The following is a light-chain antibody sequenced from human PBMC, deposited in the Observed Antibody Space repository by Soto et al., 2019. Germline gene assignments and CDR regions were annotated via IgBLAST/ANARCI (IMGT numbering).Light chain of an antibody. CDR1: SSDVGGYNY. Sequence: QSVLTQPASVSGSPGQSITISCTGTSSDVGGYNYVSWYQQHPGKAPKLMIYEVSNRPSGVSNRVSGSNSGNTASLTISGLQAEDEADFHCSSYTNSRAVVFGGGTKVTVL. J-gene: IGLJ2*01. V-gene: IGLV2-14*01. CDR3: SSYTNSRAVV. CDR2: EVS.